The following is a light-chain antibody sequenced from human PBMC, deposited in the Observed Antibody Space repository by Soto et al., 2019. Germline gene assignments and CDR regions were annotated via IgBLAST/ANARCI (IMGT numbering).Light chain of an antibody. CDR1: QSINSY. CDR3: QQSHSTPAT. CDR2: AAS. Sequence: DLQMTQSPSSLPASIGDRVTITCRASQSINSYLNWYQQKPGKAPTLLIYAASNLRSGVPSRFSGGGSGTAFTLTISSLQPEDFATYYCQQSHSTPATFGPGTKVDIK. J-gene: IGKJ3*01. V-gene: IGKV1-39*01.